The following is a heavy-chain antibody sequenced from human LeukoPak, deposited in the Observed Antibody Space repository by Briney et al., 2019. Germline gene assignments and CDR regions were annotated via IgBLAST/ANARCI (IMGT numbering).Heavy chain of an antibody. D-gene: IGHD2-15*01. CDR3: ATRDPIVVVVAAIFIPFGEYYYMDV. CDR2: ISAYNGNT. Sequence: GASVKVSCKASGYTFTSYGISWVRQAPGQGLEWMGWISAYNGNTNYAQKFQGRVTITADESTSTAYMELSSLRSEDTAVYYCATRDPIVVVVAAIFIPFGEYYYMDVWGKGTTVTVSS. J-gene: IGHJ6*03. CDR1: GYTFTSYG. V-gene: IGHV1-18*01.